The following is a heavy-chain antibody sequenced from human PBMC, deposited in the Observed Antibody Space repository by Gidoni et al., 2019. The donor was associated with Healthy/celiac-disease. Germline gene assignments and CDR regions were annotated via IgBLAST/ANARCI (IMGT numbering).Heavy chain of an antibody. D-gene: IGHD2-2*01. CDR3: ARDIVVVPAAAQLLDY. V-gene: IGHV3-11*05. J-gene: IGHJ4*02. CDR1: GFTFSDYY. Sequence: QVQLVESGGGLVKPGGSLRLSCAASGFTFSDYYMSWIRQAPGKGLEWVSYISSSSSYTNYADSVKGRFTISRDNAKNSLYLQMNSLRAEDTAVYYCARDIVVVPAAAQLLDYWGQGTLVTVSS. CDR2: ISSSSSYT.